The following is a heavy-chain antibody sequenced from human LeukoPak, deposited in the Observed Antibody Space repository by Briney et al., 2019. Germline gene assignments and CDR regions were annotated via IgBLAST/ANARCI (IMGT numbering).Heavy chain of an antibody. V-gene: IGHV1-18*01. CDR3: ARKYCSSTSCYTLFGGWFDP. CDR1: GYTFTSYG. CDR2: ISAYNGNT. D-gene: IGHD2-2*02. Sequence: ASVKVSCKASGYTFTSYGISWVRQAPGQGLEWMGWISAYNGNTNYAQKLQGRVTMTTDTSTSTAYMELRSLRSDDTAVYYCARKYCSSTSCYTLFGGWFDPWGQGTLVTVSS. J-gene: IGHJ5*02.